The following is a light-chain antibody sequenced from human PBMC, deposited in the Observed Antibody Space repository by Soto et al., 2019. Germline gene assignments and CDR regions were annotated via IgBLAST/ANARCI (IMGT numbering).Light chain of an antibody. CDR3: QQYKKWPL. J-gene: IGKJ5*01. CDR2: GAS. Sequence: EIVMTQSPATLSLSLGERVTLSCRTSHSVNSHVAWYQQKPGQAPRLLLYGASTRATGIPVRFSGSGFGTEFTLTISSLQSEDFAVYYCQQYKKWPLFGQGTRLEI. CDR1: HSVNSH. V-gene: IGKV3-15*01.